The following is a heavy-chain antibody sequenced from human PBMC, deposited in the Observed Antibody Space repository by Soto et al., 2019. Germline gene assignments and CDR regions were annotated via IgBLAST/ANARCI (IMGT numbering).Heavy chain of an antibody. CDR3: ARGGLEMATITDYYYYGMDV. Sequence: SETLSLTCAVYGGSFSGYYWSWIRQPPGKGLEWIGEINHSGSTNYNPSLKSRVTISVDTSKSQFPLKLSSVTAADTAVYYCARGGLEMATITDYYYYGMDVWGQGTTVTVSS. J-gene: IGHJ6*02. D-gene: IGHD5-12*01. CDR1: GGSFSGYY. V-gene: IGHV4-34*01. CDR2: INHSGST.